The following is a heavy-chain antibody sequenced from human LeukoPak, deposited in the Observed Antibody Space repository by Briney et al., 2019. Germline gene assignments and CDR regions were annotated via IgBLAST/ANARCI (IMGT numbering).Heavy chain of an antibody. J-gene: IGHJ4*02. CDR2: IYFSGST. Sequence: SETLSLTCTVSGGSISISSYYWGWIRHPPGKGLEWIGSIYFSGSTYYNPSFKSRVTISVDTYKNQFSLKLSSVTAADTAVYYCARHQRYGSGSYAFDYWGQGTLVTLSS. CDR1: GGSISISSYY. CDR3: ARHQRYGSGSYAFDY. D-gene: IGHD3-10*01. V-gene: IGHV4-39*01.